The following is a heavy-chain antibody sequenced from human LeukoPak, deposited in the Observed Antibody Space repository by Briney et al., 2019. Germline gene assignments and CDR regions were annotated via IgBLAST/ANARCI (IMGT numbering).Heavy chain of an antibody. CDR1: GFTLSSHS. Sequence: PGGSLRLSCAGSGFTLSSHSMNWVRQAPGKGLEWVSSISSSSSYIYYADSVKGRFTISRDDAKNSLYLQMNSLRAEDTAVYYCARADSSSSDYFDYWGQGTLVTVSS. D-gene: IGHD6-6*01. J-gene: IGHJ4*02. CDR3: ARADSSSSDYFDY. V-gene: IGHV3-21*01. CDR2: ISSSSSYI.